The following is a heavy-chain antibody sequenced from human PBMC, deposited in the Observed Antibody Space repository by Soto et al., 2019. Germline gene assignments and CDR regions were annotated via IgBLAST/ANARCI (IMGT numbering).Heavy chain of an antibody. Sequence: SETLSLTCAVYGGSFSGYYWTWIRQPPGTGLEWIGEINHSGSTNYNPSLKSRVTISVDTSKNQFSLKLDSMTAVDTAVYYCATKPRLEAAEFDYWGQGTLVTVSS. CDR2: INHSGST. V-gene: IGHV4-34*01. D-gene: IGHD6-13*01. CDR1: GGSFSGYY. CDR3: ATKPRLEAAEFDY. J-gene: IGHJ4*02.